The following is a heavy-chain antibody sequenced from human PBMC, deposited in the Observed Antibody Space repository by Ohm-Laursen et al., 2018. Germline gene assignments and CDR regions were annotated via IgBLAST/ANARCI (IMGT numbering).Heavy chain of an antibody. D-gene: IGHD2-15*01. V-gene: IGHV4-39*01. J-gene: IGHJ4*02. Sequence: SDTLSLTCSVSGGSISSSSYYWGWIRQPPGKGLEWIGSIYYSGSTYYNPSLKSRVTISVDTSKNQFSLKLSSVTAADTAVYYCARLQDIVVVVAAFFDYWGQGTLVTVSS. CDR1: GGSISSSSYY. CDR3: ARLQDIVVVVAAFFDY. CDR2: IYYSGST.